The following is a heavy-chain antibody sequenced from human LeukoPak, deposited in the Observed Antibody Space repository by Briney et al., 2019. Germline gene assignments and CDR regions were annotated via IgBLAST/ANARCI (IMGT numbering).Heavy chain of an antibody. D-gene: IGHD2-15*01. V-gene: IGHV4-34*01. CDR2: INHSGST. J-gene: IGHJ4*02. Sequence: SETLSLTCAVYGGSFSGYYWSWIRQPPGKGLEWIGEINHSGSTNCNPSLKSRVTISVDTSKNQFSLKLSSVTAADTAVYYCARPSRRLGATYCSGGSCYSFPFDYWGQGTLVTVSS. CDR1: GGSFSGYY. CDR3: ARPSRRLGATYCSGGSCYSFPFDY.